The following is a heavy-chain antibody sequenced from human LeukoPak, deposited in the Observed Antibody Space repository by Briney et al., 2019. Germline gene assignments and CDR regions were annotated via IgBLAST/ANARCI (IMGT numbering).Heavy chain of an antibody. V-gene: IGHV4-31*03. J-gene: IGHJ5*02. D-gene: IGHD3-22*01. CDR2: IYYSGST. CDR1: GGSISSGGYY. CDR3: ARDLTSSGYHNWFDP. Sequence: SQTLSLTCTVSGGSISSGGYYWSWIRQHPGKGLEWIGYIYYSGSTYYNPSLKSRVTISVDTSKNQFSLKLSPVTAADTAVYYCARDLTSSGYHNWFDPWGQGTLVTVSS.